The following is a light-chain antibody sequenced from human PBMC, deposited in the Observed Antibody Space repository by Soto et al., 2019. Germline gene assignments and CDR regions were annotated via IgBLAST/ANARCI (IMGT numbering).Light chain of an antibody. CDR2: AAS. CDR3: QQYYSYPRT. V-gene: IGKV1-8*01. J-gene: IGKJ4*01. Sequence: AIRMTQSPSSLSASTGDRVTITCRASQGISSYLAWYQQKPGKAPKLLIYAASTLQSGVPSRFIGSGSGTDFTHTISCLQSEDFATYYCQQYYSYPRTVGGGTKVDIK. CDR1: QGISSY.